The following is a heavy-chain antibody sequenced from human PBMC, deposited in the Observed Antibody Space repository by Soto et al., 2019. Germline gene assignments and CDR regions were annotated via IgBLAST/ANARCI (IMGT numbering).Heavy chain of an antibody. J-gene: IGHJ5*02. CDR2: INAGNGNT. D-gene: IGHD2-15*01. V-gene: IGHV1-3*01. Sequence: QVQLVQSGAEVKKPGASVKVSCKASGYTFTSYAMHWVRQAPGQRLEWMGWINAGNGNTKYSQKFQGRVTITRDTSASTAYMEPSSLRSEDTAVYYCASRYCSGGSCSEDWFDPWGQGTLVTVSS. CDR3: ASRYCSGGSCSEDWFDP. CDR1: GYTFTSYA.